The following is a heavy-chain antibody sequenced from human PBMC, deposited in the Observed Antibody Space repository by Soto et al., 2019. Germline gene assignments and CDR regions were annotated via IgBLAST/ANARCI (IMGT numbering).Heavy chain of an antibody. J-gene: IGHJ6*03. V-gene: IGHV3-23*01. D-gene: IGHD1-1*01. Sequence: EVQVLASGGGLVQPGGSLRLSCAASGFTFRMYSMSWVRQAPGKGLEWVSAISESGADTYNADSVKGRFTVSRDNSKNTLYLQMNSLRVEDKAVYYCAKRGTSANFNYYIDVWGKGTTVTVSS. CDR2: ISESGADT. CDR1: GFTFRMYS. CDR3: AKRGTSANFNYYIDV.